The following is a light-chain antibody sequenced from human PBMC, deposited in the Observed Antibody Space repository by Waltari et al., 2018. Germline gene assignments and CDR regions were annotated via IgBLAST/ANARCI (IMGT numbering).Light chain of an antibody. J-gene: IGLJ3*02. CDR1: SNNIGNEG. V-gene: IGLV10-54*04. CDR3: SARDSSHNTWL. Sequence: QAGLTQPPSVSKGLRQTATLTCPGNSNNIGNEGAEWLQLHRCHPPKLLSYRNNNRPPGTPERVSASRSGNTAVLDISGLQSEDEADYYCSARDSSHNTWLFGGGTKLTVL. CDR2: RNN.